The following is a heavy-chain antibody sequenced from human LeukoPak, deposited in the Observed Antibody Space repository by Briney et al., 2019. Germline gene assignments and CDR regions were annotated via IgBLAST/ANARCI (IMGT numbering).Heavy chain of an antibody. J-gene: IGHJ4*02. CDR1: GFTFRTYE. Sequence: PGGSLRLSCAASGFTFRTYEMNWVRQPPGRGLEWVSYISGSGTTIYYADSVKGRFTISRDNAKKSLYLQMNSLRAEDTAVYYCARTLESNGHPGNFDFWGQGILVTVSS. V-gene: IGHV3-48*03. CDR2: ISGSGTTI. CDR3: ARTLESNGHPGNFDF. D-gene: IGHD2-8*01.